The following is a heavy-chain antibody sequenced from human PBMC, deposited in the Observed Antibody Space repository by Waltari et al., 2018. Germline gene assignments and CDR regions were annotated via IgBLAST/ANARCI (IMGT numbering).Heavy chain of an antibody. CDR3: ASFNVDTAMP. CDR2: ISPILGIA. CDR1: GGTFSSYT. V-gene: IGHV1-69*02. J-gene: IGHJ5*02. D-gene: IGHD5-18*01. Sequence: QVQLVQSGAEVKKPGSSVKVSCKASGGTFSSYTISWVRQAPGQGLEWMGRISPILGIANDAQKFQGRVTITADKSTSTAYMELSSLRSEDTAVYYCASFNVDTAMPWGQGTLVTVSS.